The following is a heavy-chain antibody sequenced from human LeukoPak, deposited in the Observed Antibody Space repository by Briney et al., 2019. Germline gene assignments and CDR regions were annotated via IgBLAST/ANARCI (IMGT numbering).Heavy chain of an antibody. CDR3: ARWDARYLDY. CDR1: GFTVSRNS. V-gene: IGHV3-53*01. CDR2: IYSGGST. D-gene: IGHD1-1*01. J-gene: IGHJ4*02. Sequence: GGSLRLSCAASGFTVSRNSMNWVRQIPGKGLEWVSVIYSGGSTYYADSVKGRFTISRDNSKNTLYLQMNRLRAEDTAVYYCARWDARYLDYWGQGTLVTVSS.